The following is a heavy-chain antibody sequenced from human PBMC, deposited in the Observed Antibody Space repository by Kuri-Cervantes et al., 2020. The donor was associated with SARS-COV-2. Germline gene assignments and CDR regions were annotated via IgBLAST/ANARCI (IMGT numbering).Heavy chain of an antibody. CDR2: VYYNGYIT. D-gene: IGHD3/OR15-3a*01. J-gene: IGHJ4*02. Sequence: GSLRLSCAVSGDSMTYDYWSWIRQAPGKGLEWIGHVYYNGYITNYNPSLKSRVTISVDTSKNQFSLNLISVTAADTAVYYCSGRVDFSSVDYWGQGTLVTVSS. V-gene: IGHV4-59*01. CDR1: GDSMTYDY. CDR3: SGRVDFSSVDY.